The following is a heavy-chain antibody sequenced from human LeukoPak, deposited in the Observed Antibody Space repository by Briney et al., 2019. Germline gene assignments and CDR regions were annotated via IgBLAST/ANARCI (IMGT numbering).Heavy chain of an antibody. V-gene: IGHV3-48*03. D-gene: IGHD6-19*01. CDR3: VRESIAVAGAPFDY. Sequence: PGGSLRLSCAASGFTFSSYEMNWVRQAPGKGLEWVSYISSGSTIYDADSVKGRFTISRDNAKNSLYLQINSLRAEDAAVYYCVRESIAVAGAPFDYWGQGTLVTVSS. CDR1: GFTFSSYE. J-gene: IGHJ4*02. CDR2: ISSGSTI.